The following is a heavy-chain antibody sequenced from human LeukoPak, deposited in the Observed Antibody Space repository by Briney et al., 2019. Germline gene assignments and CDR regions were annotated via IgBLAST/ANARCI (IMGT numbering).Heavy chain of an antibody. J-gene: IGHJ4*02. V-gene: IGHV4-39*01. CDR3: AAENGNFWIGYHYFED. CDR2: IYFDGNS. Sequence: SETLSLTCTVSGGSLGSSSYYWGWIRQPPGKDLEWIGTIYFDGNSFYNPSLKSRVTISIDMSKNQFSLKLSSVTAADTAIYYCAAENGNFWIGYHYFEDWGLGTLVSVSS. CDR1: GGSLGSSSYY. D-gene: IGHD3-3*01.